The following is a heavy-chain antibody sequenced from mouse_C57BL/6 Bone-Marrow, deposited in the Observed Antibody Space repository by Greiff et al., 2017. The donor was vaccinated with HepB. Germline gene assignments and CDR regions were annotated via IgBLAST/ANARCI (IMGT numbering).Heavy chain of an antibody. D-gene: IGHD2-5*01. CDR3: ARYYYSNYLLDY. CDR2: IYPGDGDT. V-gene: IGHV1-82*01. Sequence: QVQLQQSGPELVKPGASVKISCKASGYAFSSSWMNWVKQRPGKGLEWIGRIYPGDGDTNYNGKFKGKATLTADKSSSTAYMQLSSLTSEDSAVYFCARYYYSNYLLDYWGQGTSVTVSS. J-gene: IGHJ4*01. CDR1: GYAFSSSW.